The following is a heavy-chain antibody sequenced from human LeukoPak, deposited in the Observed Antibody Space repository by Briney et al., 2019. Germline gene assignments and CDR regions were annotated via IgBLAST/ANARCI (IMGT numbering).Heavy chain of an antibody. CDR3: ARGIIVGAPPSPLQH. D-gene: IGHD1-26*01. CDR1: GYTFTSYY. CDR2: INPSGGST. J-gene: IGHJ1*01. Sequence: EASVKVTCKASGYTFTSYYMHWVRQAPGQGLEWMGIINPSGGSTSYAQKFQGRVTMTRDTSTSTVYMELSSLRSEDTAVYYCARGIIVGAPPSPLQHWGQGTLVTVSS. V-gene: IGHV1-46*01.